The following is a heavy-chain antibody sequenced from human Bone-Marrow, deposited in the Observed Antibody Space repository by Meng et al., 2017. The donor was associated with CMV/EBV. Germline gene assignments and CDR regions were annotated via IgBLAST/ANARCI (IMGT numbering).Heavy chain of an antibody. J-gene: IGHJ4*02. CDR3: AGSRPGGGACDY. CDR1: GASIKNYN. D-gene: IGHD3-16*01. Sequence: QGRKPESGPGPVNPSDTLSLTCIVSGASIKNYNWNWVRQPAGQGLEWIGLIQVIGHTVYNPSLKSRVTVSLDASKSQFSLTLNSVTAADTATYYCAGSRPGGGACDYWGQGILVTVSS. V-gene: IGHV4-4*07. CDR2: IQVIGHT.